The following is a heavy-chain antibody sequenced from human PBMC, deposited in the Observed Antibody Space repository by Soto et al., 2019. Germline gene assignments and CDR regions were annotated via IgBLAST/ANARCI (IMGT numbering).Heavy chain of an antibody. CDR1: GYTFTSYG. V-gene: IGHV1-18*01. Sequence: QVQLVQSGAEVKKPGASVKVSCKATGYTFTSYGISWVRQAPGQGLEWMGWISNHNGGTNYAPKLQDRVTLTTDISTSTAYMEMRSLTSDDTAVYYCARDISYGSGTSYGYWGQRTLVTVSS. CDR2: ISNHNGGT. D-gene: IGHD3-10*01. CDR3: ARDISYGSGTSYGY. J-gene: IGHJ4*02.